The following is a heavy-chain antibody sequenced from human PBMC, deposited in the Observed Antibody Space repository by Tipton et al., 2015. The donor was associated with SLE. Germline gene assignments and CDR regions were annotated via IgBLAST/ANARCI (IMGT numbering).Heavy chain of an antibody. CDR3: ARERRDEGAAVFDY. D-gene: IGHD6-13*01. J-gene: IGHJ4*02. CDR2: ISSSGSTI. CDR1: GFTFSSYA. V-gene: IGHV3-11*04. Sequence: SLRLSCAASGFTFSSYAMSWIRQAPGKGLEWVSYISSSGSTIYYADSVKGRFTISRDNAKNSLYLQMNSLRAEDTAVYYCARERRDEGAAVFDYWGQGNLVTVSS.